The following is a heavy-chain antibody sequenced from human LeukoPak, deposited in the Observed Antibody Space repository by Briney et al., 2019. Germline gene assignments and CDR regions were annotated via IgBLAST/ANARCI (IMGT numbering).Heavy chain of an antibody. CDR3: ARQYSGYEDDFDY. CDR1: GNSFTSYW. D-gene: IGHD5-12*01. CDR2: IYPGDSDT. V-gene: IGHV5-51*01. J-gene: IGHJ4*02. Sequence: GESLKFSCKGSGNSFTSYWIGWVRQIPGKGLEWMGIIYPGDSDTRYSPSFQGQVTISADKSISTAYLQWSSLKASDTAMYYCARQYSGYEDDFDYWGQGTLVTVSS.